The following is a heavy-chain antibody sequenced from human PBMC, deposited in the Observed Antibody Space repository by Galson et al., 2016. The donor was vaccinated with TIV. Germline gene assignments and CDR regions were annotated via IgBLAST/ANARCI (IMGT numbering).Heavy chain of an antibody. D-gene: IGHD3-22*01. J-gene: IGHJ4*01. V-gene: IGHV1-3*01. CDR3: ARSDAISGYYYHFDY. CDR1: GYNFLSYD. Sequence: CKASGYNFLSYDINWVRQAPGQRLEWMAWINVGNGDTKYSQKFQGTVTVTSDTSASTAYMKLSSLRSEDTAVYYCARSDAISGYYYHFDYWGHGTLVTVSS. CDR2: INVGNGDT.